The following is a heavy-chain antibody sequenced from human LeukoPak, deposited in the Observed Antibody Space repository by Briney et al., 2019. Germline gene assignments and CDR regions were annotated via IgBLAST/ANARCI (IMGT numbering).Heavy chain of an antibody. J-gene: IGHJ6*03. CDR2: IFYSGST. CDR3: ARDRQEIHCSGGSCYYKYYYYMDV. Sequence: SETLSLTCTVSGGSISTSNYYWGWIRQPPGKGLEWIGNIFYSGSTYYSPSLKSRVTISLDTSRNQFSLKLTSVTAADTAVYYCARDRQEIHCSGGSCYYKYYYYMDVWGKGTTVTISS. CDR1: GGSISTSNYY. V-gene: IGHV4-39*07. D-gene: IGHD2-15*01.